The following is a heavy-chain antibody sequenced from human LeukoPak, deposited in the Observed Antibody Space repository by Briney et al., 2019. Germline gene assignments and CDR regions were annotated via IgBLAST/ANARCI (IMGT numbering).Heavy chain of an antibody. CDR3: AKYSAAGNSNYYYGMDV. Sequence: GGSLRLSCAASGFTLRNYAMSWVRQAPGEGLEWVSAISGSGASTYYADSVKGRFTISGDNPKNTLYLQMNSLRAEDTAVYYCAKYSAAGNSNYYYGMDVWGQGTTVTVSS. CDR1: GFTLRNYA. J-gene: IGHJ6*02. CDR2: ISGSGAST. V-gene: IGHV3-23*01. D-gene: IGHD6-13*01.